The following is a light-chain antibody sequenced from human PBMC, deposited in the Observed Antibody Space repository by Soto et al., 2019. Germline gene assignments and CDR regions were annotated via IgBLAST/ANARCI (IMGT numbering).Light chain of an antibody. CDR2: GAS. J-gene: IGKJ5*01. CDR1: QSVAHS. CDR3: QQYDNWPPIT. V-gene: IGKV3-15*01. Sequence: EIVMTQSPATLSVSPGDRATLSCRASQSVAHSLAWYQQKPGQAPRLIIYGASTRATGIPARFSGSGSGTEFTITISSLQSEDFAVYYCQQYDNWPPITFGQGTRLEI.